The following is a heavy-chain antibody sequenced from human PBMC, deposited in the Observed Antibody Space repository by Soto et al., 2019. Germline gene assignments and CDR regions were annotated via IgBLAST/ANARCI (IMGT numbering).Heavy chain of an antibody. D-gene: IGHD4-4*01. Sequence: QVQLVQSGAEVKKPGSSVKVSCKASGGTFSTYPISWVRQAPGHGLEWMGGINPIFGTANYAQKLQGRVTITADESTTTAYIQLSSLRSDDTAVYYCARLRASNYEAYQHWGQGTLVTVSS. CDR2: INPIFGTA. V-gene: IGHV1-69*12. CDR3: ARLRASNYEAYQH. J-gene: IGHJ1*01. CDR1: GGTFSTYP.